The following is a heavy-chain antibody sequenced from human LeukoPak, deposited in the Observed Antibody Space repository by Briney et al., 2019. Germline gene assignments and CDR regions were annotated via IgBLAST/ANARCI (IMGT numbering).Heavy chain of an antibody. V-gene: IGHV3-21*01. J-gene: IGHJ3*02. CDR3: ARSVLGYCSGGSCYGDAFDI. CDR2: ISSSSSYI. CDR1: GFTFSSYS. D-gene: IGHD2-15*01. Sequence: GGALRLSCAASGFTFSSYSMYWVRQAPGKGLEWVSSISSSSSYIYYADSVKGRFTISRDNAKNSLYLQMNSLRAEDTAVYFCARSVLGYCSGGSCYGDAFDIWGQGTMVTVSS.